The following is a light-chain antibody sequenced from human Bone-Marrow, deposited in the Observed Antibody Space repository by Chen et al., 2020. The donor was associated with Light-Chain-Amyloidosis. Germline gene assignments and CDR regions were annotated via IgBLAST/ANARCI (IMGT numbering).Light chain of an antibody. V-gene: IGKV3-11*01. Sequence: EIVLTQSPATLSLSPGERATLSCRASQSVSSYLAWYQQKPGQAPRLLIYDASNRATGIPARFSGGGSGTDFTLTISSLEPEAFAVYYCQQRSNWRGVTFGQGTRLEIK. CDR2: DAS. CDR1: QSVSSY. CDR3: QQRSNWRGVT. J-gene: IGKJ5*01.